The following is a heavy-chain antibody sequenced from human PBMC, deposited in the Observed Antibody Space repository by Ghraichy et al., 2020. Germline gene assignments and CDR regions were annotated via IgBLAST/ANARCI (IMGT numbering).Heavy chain of an antibody. CDR2: ISSRVSTI. Sequence: GGSLRLSCAASGFTFSTYSMNWVRQAPGKGLEWVAHISSRVSTIYYADSLKGRFTISRDNAKNSLHLQMNSLRVDDTAVYYCARVLSVYVGAFDVWGQGTMVTVSS. CDR1: GFTFSTYS. J-gene: IGHJ3*01. V-gene: IGHV3-48*01. CDR3: ARVLSVYVGAFDV. D-gene: IGHD2-8*01.